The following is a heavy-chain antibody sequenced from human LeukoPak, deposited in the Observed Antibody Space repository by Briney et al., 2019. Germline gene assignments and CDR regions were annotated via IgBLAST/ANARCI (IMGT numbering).Heavy chain of an antibody. CDR2: ISGSGGST. CDR3: AKVDYGSGSTVWRVARDKNAFDI. J-gene: IGHJ3*02. Sequence: GGSLRLSCAASGFAFSSYAMSWVRQAPGKGLEWVSAISGSGGSTYYADSVKGRFTISRDNSKNTLYLQMNSLRAEDTAVYYCAKVDYGSGSTVWRVARDKNAFDIWGQGTMVTVSS. V-gene: IGHV3-23*01. CDR1: GFAFSSYA. D-gene: IGHD3-10*01.